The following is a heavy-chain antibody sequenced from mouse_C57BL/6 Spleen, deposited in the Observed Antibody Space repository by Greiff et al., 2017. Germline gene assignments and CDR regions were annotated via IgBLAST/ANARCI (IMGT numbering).Heavy chain of an antibody. CDR1: GYTFTSYW. J-gene: IGHJ3*01. Sequence: QVQLQQPGAELVMPGASVKLSCKASGYTFTSYWMHWVKQRPGQGLEWIGEIDPSDSYTNYNQKFKGKSTLTVDKSSSTAYMQLSSLTSEDSAVYYCARLTGTSGFAYWGQGTLVTVSA. CDR2: IDPSDSYT. V-gene: IGHV1-69*01. D-gene: IGHD4-1*01. CDR3: ARLTGTSGFAY.